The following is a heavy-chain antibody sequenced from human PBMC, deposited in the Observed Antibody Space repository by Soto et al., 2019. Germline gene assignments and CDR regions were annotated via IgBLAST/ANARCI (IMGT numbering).Heavy chain of an antibody. CDR2: LNIAGTI. Sequence: SETLSLTCSVSCASISSFNWNWVRQPAGKGPEWVGRLNIAGTINYNPSLKSRITMSMDTSKNQISLHLRSVTAADTAIYYCARDRGEYTSSWFWYFSHWGHGTLVTVSS. CDR3: ARDRGEYTSSWFWYFSH. V-gene: IGHV4-4*07. J-gene: IGHJ2*01. D-gene: IGHD6-13*01. CDR1: CASISSFN.